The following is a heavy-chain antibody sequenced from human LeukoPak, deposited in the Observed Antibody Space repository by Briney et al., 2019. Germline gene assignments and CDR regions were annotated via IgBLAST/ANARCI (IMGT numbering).Heavy chain of an antibody. CDR3: ASADTASKGMDV. CDR2: IIPIFGTA. V-gene: IGHV1-69*13. D-gene: IGHD5-18*01. J-gene: IGHJ6*02. CDR1: GYTFTYRY. Sequence: ASVKVSCKASGYTFTYRYLHWVRQAPGQGLEWMGGIIPIFGTANYAQKFQGRVTITADESTSTAYMELSSLRSEDTAVCYCASADTASKGMDVWGQGTTVTVSS.